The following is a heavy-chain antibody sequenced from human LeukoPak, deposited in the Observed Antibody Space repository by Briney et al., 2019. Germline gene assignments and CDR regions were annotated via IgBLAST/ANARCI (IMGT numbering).Heavy chain of an antibody. J-gene: IGHJ6*03. V-gene: IGHV3-53*01. CDR1: GFTVSSNY. Sequence: PGGSLRLSCAASGFTVSSNYMSWVRQAPGKGLEWVSVIYSGGSTYYADSVKGRFTISRDNSKNTLYLQMNSLRAEDTAVYYCARPPPKYDILTGCYFNYYYYYYMDVWGKGTTVTVSS. D-gene: IGHD3-9*01. CDR3: ARPPPKYDILTGCYFNYYYYYYMDV. CDR2: IYSGGST.